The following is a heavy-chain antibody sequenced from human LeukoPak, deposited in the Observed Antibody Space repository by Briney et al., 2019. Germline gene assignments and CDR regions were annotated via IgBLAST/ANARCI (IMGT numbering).Heavy chain of an antibody. J-gene: IGHJ6*02. CDR3: TGGLITRYGMDV. CDR1: GFTFSGSA. Sequence: PGGSLRLSCATSGFTFSGSAMHWVRQASGKGLEWVGRIRSKDNSYATAYAASVKGRFTISRDDSKNTAYLQMNSLKTEDTAVYYCTGGLITRYGMDVWGQGTTVTVSS. D-gene: IGHD3-22*01. V-gene: IGHV3-73*01. CDR2: IRSKDNSYAT.